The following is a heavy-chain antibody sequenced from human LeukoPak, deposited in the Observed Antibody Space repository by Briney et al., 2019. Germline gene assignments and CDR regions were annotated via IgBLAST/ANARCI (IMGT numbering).Heavy chain of an antibody. CDR1: GYTFIGYY. D-gene: IGHD4-23*01. V-gene: IGHV1-2*02. J-gene: IGHJ4*02. CDR2: INPNSGGT. CDR3: TRETGGSTLVTLPSDI. Sequence: ASVKVSCKASGYTFIGYYIHWVRQAPGQGLEWMGWINPNSGGTNYAQKFQGRVTMTRDRSISTAYMELSWLTSDDTAVYYCTRETGGSTLVTLPSDIWGQGTPVTVSS.